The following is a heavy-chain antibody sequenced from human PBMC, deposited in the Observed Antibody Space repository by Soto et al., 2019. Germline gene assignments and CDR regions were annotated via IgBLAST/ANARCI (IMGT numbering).Heavy chain of an antibody. CDR2: ISWNSGSI. CDR1: GFTFDDYA. Sequence: EVQLVESGGGLVQPGRSLRLSCAASGFTFDDYAMHWVRQAPGKGLEWVSGISWNSGSIGYADSVKGRFTISRDNAKNSLYLQMNSLRAEDTALYYCAKGTQASRGAFDIWGQGTMVTVSS. V-gene: IGHV3-9*01. CDR3: AKGTQASRGAFDI. D-gene: IGHD3-10*01. J-gene: IGHJ3*02.